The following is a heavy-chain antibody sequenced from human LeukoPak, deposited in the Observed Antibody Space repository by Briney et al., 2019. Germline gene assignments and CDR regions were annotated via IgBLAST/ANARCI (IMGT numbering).Heavy chain of an antibody. J-gene: IGHJ6*02. CDR1: GGSISSSSYY. D-gene: IGHD3-16*01. CDR3: ARSPLGGYYRMDV. CDR2: IYYSGST. Sequence: SETLSLTCTVSGGSISSSSYYWGWIRQPPGKGLEWIGSIYYSGSTYYNPSLKSRVTISVDTSKNQFSPKLSSVTAADTAVYYCARSPLGGYYRMDVWGQGTTVTVSS. V-gene: IGHV4-39*07.